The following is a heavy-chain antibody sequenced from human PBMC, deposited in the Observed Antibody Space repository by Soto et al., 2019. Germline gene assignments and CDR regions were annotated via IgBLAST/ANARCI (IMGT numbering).Heavy chain of an antibody. CDR3: TRDSPPPPYFAYYGMDV. Sequence: SETLSLTCAVSGAYISSGDFHWTWIRQRPGEGLEWIGYIDFSGRTYYNPSLRSRLSISVDTSQNHFSLRLNSMTAADTAVYYCTRDSPPPPYFAYYGMDVWGQGTTVTVSS. CDR1: GAYISSGDFH. CDR2: IDFSGRT. J-gene: IGHJ6*02. D-gene: IGHD3-10*01. V-gene: IGHV4-31*11.